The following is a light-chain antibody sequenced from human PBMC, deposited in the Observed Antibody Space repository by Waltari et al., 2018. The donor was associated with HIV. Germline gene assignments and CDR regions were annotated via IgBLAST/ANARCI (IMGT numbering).Light chain of an antibody. Sequence: QSALTQPASVSGSPGQSITISCTGNSSAVGGYNYVSWYQQHPGKVPKLMIYDVSNRPSGVSNRFSGSKSGNTASLTISGLQAEDEADYYCSSYTTSNTWMFGGGTKLTVL. CDR2: DVS. CDR1: SSAVGGYNY. CDR3: SSYTTSNTWM. V-gene: IGLV2-14*03. J-gene: IGLJ3*02.